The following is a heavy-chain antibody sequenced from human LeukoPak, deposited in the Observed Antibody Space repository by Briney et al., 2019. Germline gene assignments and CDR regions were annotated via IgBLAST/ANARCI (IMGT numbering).Heavy chain of an antibody. D-gene: IGHD5-18*01. CDR1: GGSISSYY. V-gene: IGHV4-59*01. J-gene: IGHJ4*02. Sequence: SETLSLTCSVSGGSISSYYWNWIRQPPGKGLEWIGYIYYSGRTNYSPSLKSRVTISVDTSKNQFSLKLSSVTAADTAVYYCARGWKYRNGYTVTELGSEYFDYWGQGTLVTVSS. CDR3: ARGWKYRNGYTVTELGSEYFDY. CDR2: IYYSGRT.